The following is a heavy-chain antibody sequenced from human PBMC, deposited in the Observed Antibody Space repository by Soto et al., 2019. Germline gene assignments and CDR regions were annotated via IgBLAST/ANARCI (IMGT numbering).Heavy chain of an antibody. Sequence: SQTLSLTCAISGDSVSSKSAAWNWIRQSPSRGLEWLGRTYYRSKWSTDYAVSVKSRITIDPDTSKNQFSLQLNSVTPEDTAVYYCTRALSGSYDSWGQGTLVTVSS. V-gene: IGHV6-1*01. CDR3: TRALSGSYDS. CDR1: GDSVSSKSAA. CDR2: TYYRSKWST. D-gene: IGHD1-26*01. J-gene: IGHJ5*01.